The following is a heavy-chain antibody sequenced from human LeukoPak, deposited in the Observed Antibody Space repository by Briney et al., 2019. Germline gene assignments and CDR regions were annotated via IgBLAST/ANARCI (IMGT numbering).Heavy chain of an antibody. J-gene: IGHJ4*02. D-gene: IGHD3-16*01. CDR3: ARGIRDYDDIWGNYIEY. Sequence: GGSLRLSCTTSGFTFNFYAMHWVRQAPGKGLEYVSAISSKGGSVYYTDAVKGRFRTSRDNAKNTLFLQMGRLKPEDTAVYFCARGIRDYDDIWGNYIEYWGQGTRVIVSS. CDR2: ISSKGGSV. CDR1: GFTFNFYA. V-gene: IGHV3-64*02.